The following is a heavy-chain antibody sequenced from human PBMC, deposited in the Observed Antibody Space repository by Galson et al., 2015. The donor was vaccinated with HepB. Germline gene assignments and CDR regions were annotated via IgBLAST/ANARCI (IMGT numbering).Heavy chain of an antibody. V-gene: IGHV1-18*01. Sequence: SVKVSCKASGYIFTDYAITWVRQAPGKGLEWMGWISAYNGDTTYPQRLQGRVTMTTDTSASTAYMELSSLRSEDTAVYYCARNSAVGYRGYYYEYWGQGTLVTVSS. D-gene: IGHD5-12*01. CDR3: ARNSAVGYRGYYYEY. CDR2: ISAYNGDT. J-gene: IGHJ4*02. CDR1: GYIFTDYA.